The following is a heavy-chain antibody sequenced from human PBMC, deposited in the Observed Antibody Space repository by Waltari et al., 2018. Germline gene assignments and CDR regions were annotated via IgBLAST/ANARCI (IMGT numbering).Heavy chain of an antibody. J-gene: IGHJ4*02. CDR1: GFTFSSQW. D-gene: IGHD6-13*01. V-gene: IGHV3-7*04. CDR3: ARGGYDSSWYWRD. Sequence: EVQLVESGGGLVQPGGSLRLSCAASGFTFSSQWMTWVRQAPGKGLEWVGNIKRDGSEKYHVDSVKGRFTISRDNAKNSLYLQMESLRGEDTAVYYCARGGYDSSWYWRDWGQGTLVTVSS. CDR2: IKRDGSEK.